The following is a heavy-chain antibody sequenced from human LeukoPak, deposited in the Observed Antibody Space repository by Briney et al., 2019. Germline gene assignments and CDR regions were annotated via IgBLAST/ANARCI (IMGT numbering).Heavy chain of an antibody. J-gene: IGHJ3*02. D-gene: IGHD2-21*02. CDR3: ARAGVVTAILGAFDI. CDR1: GFTFSSYA. CDR2: ISYDGSNK. Sequence: PGRSLRLYCAASGFTFSSYAMHWVRPAPGKGLEWVAVISYDGSNKYYADSVKGRFTISRDNSKNTLYLQMNSLRAEDTAVYYCARAGVVTAILGAFDIWGQGTMVTVSS. V-gene: IGHV3-30-3*01.